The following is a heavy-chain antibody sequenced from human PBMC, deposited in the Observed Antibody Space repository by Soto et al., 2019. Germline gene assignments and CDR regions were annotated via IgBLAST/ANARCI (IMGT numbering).Heavy chain of an antibody. V-gene: IGHV5-10-1*01. CDR1: GYSFTSYW. CDR2: IDPSDSYT. D-gene: IGHD6-6*01. Sequence: GESLKISCKGSGYSFTSYWISWVRQMPGKGLGWMGRIDPSDSYTNYSPSFQGHVTISADKSISTAYLQWSSLKASDTAMYYCARLGVIASSSSGMDVWGQGTTVTVSS. J-gene: IGHJ6*02. CDR3: ARLGVIASSSSGMDV.